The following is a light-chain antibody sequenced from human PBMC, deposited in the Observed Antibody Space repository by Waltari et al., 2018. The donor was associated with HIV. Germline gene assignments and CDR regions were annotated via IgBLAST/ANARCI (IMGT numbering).Light chain of an antibody. CDR3: LLSYSGVRV. CDR2: DTS. J-gene: IGLJ3*02. Sequence: QAVVTQEPSLSVSPGGTVTLTCGSSTGPVTCGHSPYCLQQSPGQFPRTLIYDTSNKHYWTPPRFSGSHLGGKSALTLSGAQAEDEAEYYCLLSYSGVRVFGRGTKLSVL. V-gene: IGLV7-46*01. CDR1: TGPVTCGHS.